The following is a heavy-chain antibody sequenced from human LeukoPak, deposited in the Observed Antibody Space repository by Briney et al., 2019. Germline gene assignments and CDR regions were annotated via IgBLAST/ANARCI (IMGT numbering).Heavy chain of an antibody. CDR1: GGSFSGYY. D-gene: IGHD4-17*01. CDR2: INHSGST. CDR3: ARSYGDYVNGNDY. J-gene: IGHJ4*02. Sequence: SETLSLTCAVYGGSFSGYYWSWIRQPPGKGLEGIGEINHSGSTNYNPSLKSRVTISVDTSKNQFSLKLSSVTAADTAVYYCARSYGDYVNGNDYWGQGTLVTVSS. V-gene: IGHV4-34*01.